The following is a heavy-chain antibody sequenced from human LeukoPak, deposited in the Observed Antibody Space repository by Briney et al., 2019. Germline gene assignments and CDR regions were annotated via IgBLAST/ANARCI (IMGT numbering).Heavy chain of an antibody. CDR1: RFTFSNYA. CDR3: VKGCSYTSCYTSDY. CDR2: ISGSGDST. V-gene: IGHV3-23*01. J-gene: IGHJ4*02. Sequence: GGSLRLSCAASRFTFSNYAMTWVRQAPGKGLEWVSSISGSGDSTHYADSVKGRFTISRDNSKNMLYLQMNSLRVEDTAIYYCVKGCSYTSCYTSDYWGQGTLVTVSS. D-gene: IGHD2-2*02.